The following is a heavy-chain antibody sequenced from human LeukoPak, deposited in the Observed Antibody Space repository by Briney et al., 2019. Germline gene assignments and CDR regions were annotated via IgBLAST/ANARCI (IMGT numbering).Heavy chain of an antibody. Sequence: QPGGSLRLSCAASGFTFSSYWMSWVRQAPGKGLEWVANIKQDGSEKYYVDSVKGRFTISRDNAKNSLYLQMNSLRAEDTAVYYCATLLGSSLFDYWGQGTLVTVSS. CDR3: ATLLGSSLFDY. CDR2: IKQDGSEK. D-gene: IGHD3-10*01. V-gene: IGHV3-7*01. J-gene: IGHJ4*02. CDR1: GFTFSSYW.